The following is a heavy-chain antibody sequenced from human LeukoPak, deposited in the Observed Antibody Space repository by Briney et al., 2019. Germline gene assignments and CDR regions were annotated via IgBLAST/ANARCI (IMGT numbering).Heavy chain of an antibody. J-gene: IGHJ4*02. CDR2: ASGSGGST. V-gene: IGHV3-23*01. CDR1: GFTFSSYA. CDR3: AKDLGSVVTPPSLDY. D-gene: IGHD4-23*01. Sequence: GGSLRLSCAASGFTFSSYAMSWVRQAPGKGLEWVSSASGSGGSTYYADSVKGRFTISRDNSKNTLYLQMNSLRAEDTAVYYCAKDLGSVVTPPSLDYWGQGTLVTVSS.